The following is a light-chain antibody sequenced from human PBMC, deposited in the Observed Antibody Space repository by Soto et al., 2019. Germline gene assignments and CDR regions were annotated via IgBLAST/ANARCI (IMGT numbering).Light chain of an antibody. CDR3: QQYDSSPKT. V-gene: IGKV3-11*01. Sequence: EIVLTQSPATLSVSPGERATLSCRASESVGTFLAWYQQKPGQAPRLLIYDASNRATGIPVRFSGTGSGTDFTLTISRLEPEDFAVYYCQQYDSSPKTFGQGTKV. CDR2: DAS. CDR1: ESVGTF. J-gene: IGKJ1*01.